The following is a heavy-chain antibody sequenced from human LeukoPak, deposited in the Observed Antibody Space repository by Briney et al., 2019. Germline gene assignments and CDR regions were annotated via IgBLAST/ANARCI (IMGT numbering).Heavy chain of an antibody. CDR1: GFTFSAYW. CDR2: ISTDGSIT. Sequence: GGSLRLSCAASGFTFSAYWMHWVRQAPGKGLVWVSRISTDGSITTYADSAKGRFTISRDNAKNSLYLQMNSLRAEDTALYYCAKDNRAVAGSGRPYYYGMDVWGQGTTVTVSS. CDR3: AKDNRAVAGSGRPYYYGMDV. V-gene: IGHV3-74*01. J-gene: IGHJ6*02. D-gene: IGHD6-19*01.